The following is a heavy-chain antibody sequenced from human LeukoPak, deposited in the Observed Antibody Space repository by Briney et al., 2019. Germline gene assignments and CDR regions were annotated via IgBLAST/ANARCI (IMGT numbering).Heavy chain of an antibody. V-gene: IGHV4-59*01. D-gene: IGHD5-18*01. CDR1: GGSFSSYY. Sequence: PSATLYLTCTASGGSFSSYYWSWIRQPPGKGLEWIGYIYYSGSTKYNPSLKHRVTISVDTSKNQFSLMLSSVTAADAAVYDCARCGRAIQLWPFDYWGQGTLVTVSS. CDR2: IYYSGST. J-gene: IGHJ4*02. CDR3: ARCGRAIQLWPFDY.